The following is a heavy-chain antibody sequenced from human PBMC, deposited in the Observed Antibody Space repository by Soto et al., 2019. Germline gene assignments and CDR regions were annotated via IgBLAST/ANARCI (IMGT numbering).Heavy chain of an antibody. CDR3: ARDGGGYSGYENWFDP. CDR1: GFTFSHFG. D-gene: IGHD5-12*01. J-gene: IGHJ5*02. CDR2: IWYDGTNI. V-gene: IGHV3-33*01. Sequence: QVQLVESGGGVVQPGRSLRLSCVASGFTFSHFGMHWVRQAPGKGLEWVAVIWYDGTNIHYTDSVKGRFSISRDNSENTLYLQMNSLSAEYTAVYYCARDGGGYSGYENWFDPWGQGTPVTVSS.